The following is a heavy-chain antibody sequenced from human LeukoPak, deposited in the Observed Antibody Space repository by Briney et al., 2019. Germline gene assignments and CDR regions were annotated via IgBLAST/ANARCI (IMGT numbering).Heavy chain of an antibody. CDR1: GFTFSSYS. Sequence: GGSLRLSCAASGFTFSSYSMNWVRQAPGKGLEWVSSISSSSSYIYYADSVKGRFTISRDNSKNTLYLQMNSLRAEDTAVYYCAKELYSSSSGPLDYWGQGTLVTVSS. CDR3: AKELYSSSSGPLDY. J-gene: IGHJ4*02. D-gene: IGHD6-6*01. V-gene: IGHV3-21*04. CDR2: ISSSSSYI.